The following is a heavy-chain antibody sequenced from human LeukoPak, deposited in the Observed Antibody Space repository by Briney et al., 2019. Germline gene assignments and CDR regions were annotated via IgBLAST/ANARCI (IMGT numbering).Heavy chain of an antibody. D-gene: IGHD6-19*01. CDR2: ISAYNGNT. CDR3: ARDGGPDSSGWYDY. CDR1: GYTFTSYG. J-gene: IGHJ4*02. Sequence: EASVNVSCKASGYTFTSYGISWVRQAPGQGLEWMGWISAYNGNTNYAQKLQGRVTMTTDTSTSTAYMELRSLRSDDTAVYYCARDGGPDSSGWYDYWGQGTLVTVSS. V-gene: IGHV1-18*01.